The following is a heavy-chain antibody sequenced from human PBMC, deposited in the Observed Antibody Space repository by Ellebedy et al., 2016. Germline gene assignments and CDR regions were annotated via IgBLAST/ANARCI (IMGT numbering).Heavy chain of an antibody. V-gene: IGHV1-3*04. D-gene: IGHD3-16*01. Sequence: ASVKVSCKASASTFTTYSMHWVRQAPGQSLEWMGWIHTGNGAGKYSQKFQDRVTITRDTSTSTVYMELSSLTPEDTAAYYCARDRGGLNWFDPWGQGTPVTVSS. CDR1: ASTFTTYS. CDR3: ARDRGGLNWFDP. CDR2: IHTGNGAG. J-gene: IGHJ5*02.